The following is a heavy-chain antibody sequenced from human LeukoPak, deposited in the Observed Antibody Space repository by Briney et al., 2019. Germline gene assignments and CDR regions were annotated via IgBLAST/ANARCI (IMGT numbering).Heavy chain of an antibody. V-gene: IGHV4-34*01. Sequence: SETLSLTCAVYGGSFSGYYWSWIRQPPGKGLEWTGEISHSGSSNSNPSLKSRVTMSADMSKNQFSLKLSSVTAADTAVYYCARLSTVESAFDIWGQGTMVTVSS. J-gene: IGHJ3*02. CDR1: GGSFSGYY. D-gene: IGHD4-23*01. CDR3: ARLSTVESAFDI. CDR2: ISHSGSS.